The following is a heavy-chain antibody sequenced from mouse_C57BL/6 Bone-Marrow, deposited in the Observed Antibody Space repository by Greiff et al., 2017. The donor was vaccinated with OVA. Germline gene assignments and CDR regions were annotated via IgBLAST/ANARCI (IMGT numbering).Heavy chain of an antibody. Sequence: VKLMESGAELVRPGASVTLSCKASGYTFTDYEMHWVKQTPVHGLEWIGAIDPETGGTAYNQKFKGKAILTADKSSSTAYMELRSLTSEDSAVYYCTRFWAWFAYWGQGTLVTVSA. CDR1: GYTFTDYE. J-gene: IGHJ3*01. CDR3: TRFWAWFAY. D-gene: IGHD4-1*01. CDR2: IDPETGGT. V-gene: IGHV1-15*01.